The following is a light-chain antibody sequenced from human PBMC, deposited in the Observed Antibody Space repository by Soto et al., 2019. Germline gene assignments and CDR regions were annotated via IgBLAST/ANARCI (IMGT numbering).Light chain of an antibody. CDR1: SGHSSYA. J-gene: IGLJ2*01. V-gene: IGLV4-69*01. CDR2: LNSDGSH. Sequence: QSVLTQSPSASASLGASVKLTCTLSSGHSSYAIAWHQQQPEKGPRYLMKLNSDGSHSKGDGIPDRFSGPSSGAERYLTISSLQSEDEADYYCQTWGTGIVVFGGGTKLTV. CDR3: QTWGTGIVV.